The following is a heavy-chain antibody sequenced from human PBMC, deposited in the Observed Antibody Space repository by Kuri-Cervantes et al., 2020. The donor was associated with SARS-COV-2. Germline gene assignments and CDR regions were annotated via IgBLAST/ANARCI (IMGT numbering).Heavy chain of an antibody. D-gene: IGHD5-12*01. CDR2: ISGSGGAT. CDR3: AKPLGYSGYDPPDY. J-gene: IGHJ4*02. Sequence: ETLSLTCAASGFTFSSRAMIWVRQAPGKGLEWVSSISGSGGATYYADSAKGRFTISRDNSKNTLSLQMNSLRAEDTAVYYCAKPLGYSGYDPPDYWGQGTLVTVSS. V-gene: IGHV3-23*01. CDR1: GFTFSSRA.